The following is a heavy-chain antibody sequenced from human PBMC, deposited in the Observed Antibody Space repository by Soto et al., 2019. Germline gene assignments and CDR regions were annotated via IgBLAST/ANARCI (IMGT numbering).Heavy chain of an antibody. CDR1: GASISPYY. Sequence: SETLSLTCTVSGASISPYYWTWIRQPPGKGLEWIGYIFSSGNTNYIPSLKSRVTISVDTSKYQFSPKLSSVPAADTAVYYCAREYYYGSPSYRGMDVWGQGTTVTVSS. V-gene: IGHV4-59*01. CDR3: AREYYYGSPSYRGMDV. J-gene: IGHJ6*02. CDR2: IFSSGNT. D-gene: IGHD3-10*01.